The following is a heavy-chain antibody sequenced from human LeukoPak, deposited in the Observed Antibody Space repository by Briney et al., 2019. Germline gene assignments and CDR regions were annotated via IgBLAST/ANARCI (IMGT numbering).Heavy chain of an antibody. Sequence: GASVKVSCKASGYTFTSYGISWVRQAPGQGLEWMGWISSNNGNTNYAQKLQGRVTMTTDTSTSTAYMELRSLRSDNTAVYYCARVGLLWFGELFRKPQNYMDVWGKGTTVTISS. J-gene: IGHJ6*03. CDR2: ISSNNGNT. D-gene: IGHD3-10*01. CDR3: ARVGLLWFGELFRKPQNYMDV. CDR1: GYTFTSYG. V-gene: IGHV1-18*01.